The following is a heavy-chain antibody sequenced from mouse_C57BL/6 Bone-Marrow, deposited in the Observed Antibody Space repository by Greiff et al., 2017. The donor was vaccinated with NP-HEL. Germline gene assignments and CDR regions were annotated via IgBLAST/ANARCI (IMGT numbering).Heavy chain of an antibody. CDR3: ARSGNYYGSSDFGY. CDR2: IYPGGGYT. J-gene: IGHJ3*01. D-gene: IGHD1-1*01. Sequence: VQLQQSGAELVRPGTSVKMSCKASGYTFTNYWIGWVKQRPGHGLEWIGDIYPGGGYTNYNEKFKGKATLTADKSSSTAYMQFSSLTSEDSAIYYCARSGNYYGSSDFGYWGQGTLVTVAA. CDR1: GYTFTNYW. V-gene: IGHV1-63*01.